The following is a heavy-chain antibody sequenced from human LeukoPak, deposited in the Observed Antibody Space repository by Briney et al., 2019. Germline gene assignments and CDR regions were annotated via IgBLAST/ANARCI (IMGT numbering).Heavy chain of an antibody. J-gene: IGHJ3*01. Sequence: GGSLRLSCSASGFTFSSYAMHWVRQAPGKGLEYVSAISSNGGSTYYADSVKGRFTISRDNSKNTLYLQMDSLRAEDTAVYYCARGYVSPGAFDVWGQGTMVTVSS. V-gene: IGHV3-64*04. CDR1: GFTFSSYA. CDR2: ISSNGGST. D-gene: IGHD3-16*01. CDR3: ARGYVSPGAFDV.